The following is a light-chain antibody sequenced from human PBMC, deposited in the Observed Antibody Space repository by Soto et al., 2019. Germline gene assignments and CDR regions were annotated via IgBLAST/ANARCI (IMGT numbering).Light chain of an antibody. J-gene: IGLJ2*01. CDR1: SSDVGGYNY. Sequence: QSVLTQPASVSGSPGQSITISCTGTSSDVGGYNYVSWYQQHPGKAPKLMIYDVSNRPSGVSNRFSGSKSGNTASLTISGLQAKNEADYSCSSYTSSSTLVVFGGGTKLTVL. V-gene: IGLV2-14*01. CDR3: SSYTSSSTLVV. CDR2: DVS.